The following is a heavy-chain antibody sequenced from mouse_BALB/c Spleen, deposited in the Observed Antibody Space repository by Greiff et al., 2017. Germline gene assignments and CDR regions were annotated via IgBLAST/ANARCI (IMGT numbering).Heavy chain of an antibody. CDR3: ARMGDTGYYGSSYWYFDV. D-gene: IGHD1-1*01. J-gene: IGHJ1*01. CDR1: GFSLTSYG. Sequence: VQLQQSGPGLVQPSQSLSITCTVSGFSLTSYGVHWVRQSPGKGLEWLGVIWSGGSTDYNAAFISRLSISKDNSKSQVFFKMNSLQANDTAIYYCARMGDTGYYGSSYWYFDVWGAGTTVTVSS. CDR2: IWSGGST. V-gene: IGHV2-2*02.